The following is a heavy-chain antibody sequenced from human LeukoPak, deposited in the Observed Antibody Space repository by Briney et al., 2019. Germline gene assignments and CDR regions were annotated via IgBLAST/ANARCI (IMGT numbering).Heavy chain of an antibody. D-gene: IGHD5-24*01. V-gene: IGHV1-69*05. Sequence: SVEVSCKASGGTFNSYAISWVRQAPGQGLEWMGGIMPLFGTANYAQEFQGRVTFTTDESASTAYMEVSSLRSEDTAVYYCASGSLGDGYGVGDYYQYMDVWGKGTTVTVSS. CDR3: ASGSLGDGYGVGDYYQYMDV. CDR2: IMPLFGTA. J-gene: IGHJ6*03. CDR1: GGTFNSYA.